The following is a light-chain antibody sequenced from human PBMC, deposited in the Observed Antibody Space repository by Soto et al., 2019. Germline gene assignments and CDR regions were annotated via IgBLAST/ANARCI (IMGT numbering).Light chain of an antibody. CDR2: EGS. Sequence: QSALTQPASVSGSPGQSITISCTGTSSDIGGSHYVSWYQHHPGKAPKLILYEGSYRPSGVSGRFSGAKSGNTASLTLSGLQAEDGADYYCSLYTTMSAPSYVFRTGTKLTVL. CDR1: SSDIGGSHY. CDR3: SLYTTMSAPSYV. J-gene: IGLJ1*01. V-gene: IGLV2-14*01.